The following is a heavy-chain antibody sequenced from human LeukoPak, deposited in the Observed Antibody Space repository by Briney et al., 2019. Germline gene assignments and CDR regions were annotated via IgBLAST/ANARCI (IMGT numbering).Heavy chain of an antibody. V-gene: IGHV3-21*01. CDR3: ARDQTPFV. CDR1: RFTFSSYS. J-gene: IGHJ4*02. CDR2: ISSFGSYI. Sequence: GGSLRLSCAASRFTFSSYSMNWVRQAPGKGLEWVSSISSFGSYIYYADSVKGRFTISRDNAKNSLYLQMNSLRVEDTAVYYCARDQTPFVWGQGTLVTVSS.